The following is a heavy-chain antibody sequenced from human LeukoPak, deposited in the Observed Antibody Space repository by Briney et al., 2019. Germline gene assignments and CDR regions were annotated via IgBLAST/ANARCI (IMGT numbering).Heavy chain of an antibody. CDR2: IWHDESNK. Sequence: GGSLRLSCAASGFTFSSYGMHWVRQAPGKGLEWVAVIWHDESNKNYADSVKGRFTISRDNSKNTLYLQMNSLRAEDTAVYYCARDYSTTWSYGVDVWGQGTTVTVSS. J-gene: IGHJ6*02. CDR3: ARDYSTTWSYGVDV. V-gene: IGHV3-33*01. D-gene: IGHD2-2*01. CDR1: GFTFSSYG.